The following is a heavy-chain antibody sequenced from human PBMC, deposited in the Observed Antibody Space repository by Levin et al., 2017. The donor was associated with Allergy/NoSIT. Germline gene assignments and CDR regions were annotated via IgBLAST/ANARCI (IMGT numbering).Heavy chain of an antibody. CDR1: GGSISGSSNY. CDR3: ESQARSRGRYSSSPSYYYGLDV. V-gene: IGHV4-39*01. J-gene: IGHJ6*02. D-gene: IGHD6-6*01. Sequence: SQTLSLTCTVSGGSISGSSNYWGWIRQPPGKGLEWIGSIYYSGSTYYTPSLKSRVTISVDTSKSQFSLKLSSVTAADTAVYYCESQARSRGRYSSSPSYYYGLDVWGQGTTVTVSS. CDR2: IYYSGST.